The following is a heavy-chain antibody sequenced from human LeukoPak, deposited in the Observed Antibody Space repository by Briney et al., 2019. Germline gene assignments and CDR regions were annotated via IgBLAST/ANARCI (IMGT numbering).Heavy chain of an antibody. CDR2: IYYSGST. V-gene: IGHV4-59*01. CDR3: ARTNPPATYYYDSSGSLYYYYYGMDV. J-gene: IGHJ6*02. D-gene: IGHD3-22*01. CDR1: GGSISSYY. Sequence: KSSETLSLTCTVSGGSISSYYWSWIRQPPGKGLEWIGYIYYSGSTNYNPPLKSRVTISVHTSKNQFSLKLSSVTAADTAVYYCARTNPPATYYYDSSGSLYYYYYGMDVWGQGTTVTVSS.